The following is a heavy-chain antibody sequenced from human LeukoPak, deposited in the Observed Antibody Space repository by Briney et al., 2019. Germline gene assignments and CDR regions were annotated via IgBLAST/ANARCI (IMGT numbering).Heavy chain of an antibody. Sequence: ASVKVSCKASGYRFTDYFMHWVRQAPGQGLEWMGWINPINGDTIYAQKFRGRVTVTRDTSITTAYMELSRLRSDDTAVYYCASGDHRGGDYSSGNRGQGTLVTVSS. J-gene: IGHJ4*02. CDR2: INPINGDT. V-gene: IGHV1-2*02. CDR1: GYRFTDYF. CDR3: ASGDHRGGDYSSGN. D-gene: IGHD4-17*01.